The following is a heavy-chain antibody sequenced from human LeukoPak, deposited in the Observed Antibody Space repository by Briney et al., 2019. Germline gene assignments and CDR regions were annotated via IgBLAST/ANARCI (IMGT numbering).Heavy chain of an antibody. CDR3: AREFGQPNDAFDI. J-gene: IGHJ3*02. D-gene: IGHD3-10*01. CDR1: GYTFTSYY. CDR2: INPSGGST. V-gene: IGHV1-46*01. Sequence: ASVKVSCKASGYTFTSYYIHWVRQAPGLGLEWMGVINPSGGSTGYAQKFQGRVTISRDTSTSTVYMELSSLRSEDTAVYYCAREFGQPNDAFDIWGQGTMVTVSS.